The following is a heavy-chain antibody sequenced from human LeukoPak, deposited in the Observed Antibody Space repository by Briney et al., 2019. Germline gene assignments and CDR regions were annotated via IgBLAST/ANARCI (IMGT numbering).Heavy chain of an antibody. Sequence: GGHLRLSCAASGFTFSSYAMSWVRQAPGKGLEWVSAISGSGGSTYYADSVKGRFTISRDNSKNTLYLQMNSLRAEDPAVYYCAKGYNTMVRGVIKYYFDYWGQGTLVSVSS. J-gene: IGHJ4*02. D-gene: IGHD3-10*01. V-gene: IGHV3-23*01. CDR3: AKGYNTMVRGVIKYYFDY. CDR2: ISGSGGST. CDR1: GFTFSSYA.